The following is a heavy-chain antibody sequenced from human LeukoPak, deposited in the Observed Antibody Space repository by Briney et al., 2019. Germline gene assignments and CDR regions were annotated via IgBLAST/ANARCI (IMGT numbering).Heavy chain of an antibody. V-gene: IGHV3-30*03. CDR2: ISYDGSNK. D-gene: IGHD3-16*01. CDR1: GFTFSSYG. CDR3: ARVTADFPLYYFDY. Sequence: PGGSLRLSCAASGFTFSSYGMHWVRQAPGKGLEGVAVISYDGSNKYYADSVKGRFTISRDNSKNTLYLQMNSLRAEDTAVYYCARVTADFPLYYFDYWGQGTLVTVSS. J-gene: IGHJ4*02.